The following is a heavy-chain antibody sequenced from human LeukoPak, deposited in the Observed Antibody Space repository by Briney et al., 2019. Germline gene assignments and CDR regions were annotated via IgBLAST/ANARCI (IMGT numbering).Heavy chain of an antibody. CDR1: GGSISSYY. CDR2: IYYSGST. CDR3: ARGWGDERYYYYMDV. Sequence: KTSETLSLTCTVSGGSISSYYWGWIRQPPGKGLEWIGSIYYSGSTYYNPSLKSRVTISVDTSKNQFSLKLSSVTAADTAVYYCARGWGDERYYYYMDVWGKGTTVTVSS. J-gene: IGHJ6*03. D-gene: IGHD7-27*01. V-gene: IGHV4-39*07.